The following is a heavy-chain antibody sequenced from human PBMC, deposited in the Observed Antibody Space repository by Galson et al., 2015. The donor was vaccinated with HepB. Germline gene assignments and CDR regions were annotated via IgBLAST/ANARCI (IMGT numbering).Heavy chain of an antibody. J-gene: IGHJ5*01. CDR2: ISSTGTGI. V-gene: IGHV3-21*01. CDR3: ARALGETWPRNWFDS. CDR1: GFTFSIYS. D-gene: IGHD3-16*01. Sequence: SLRLSCAASGFTFSIYSMNWVRQAPGKGLEWVSSISSTGTGIYYVDSVKGRFTISRDNAKNSLYLQMNSLRDEDTAVYYCARALGETWPRNWFDSWGQGTLVTVSS.